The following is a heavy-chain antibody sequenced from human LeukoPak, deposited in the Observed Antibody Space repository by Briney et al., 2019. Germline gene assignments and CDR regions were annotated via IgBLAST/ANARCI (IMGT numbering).Heavy chain of an antibody. Sequence: GESLKISCKGSGYSFTSYWIGWVRRMPGKGLEWMGIIHPGDSDTRYSPSFQGRVTISADKSISTAYLQWSSLKASDTAMYYCARFGTAYRNAFDIWGQGTMVTVSS. J-gene: IGHJ3*02. CDR3: ARFGTAYRNAFDI. CDR1: GYSFTSYW. CDR2: IHPGDSDT. V-gene: IGHV5-51*01. D-gene: IGHD3-10*01.